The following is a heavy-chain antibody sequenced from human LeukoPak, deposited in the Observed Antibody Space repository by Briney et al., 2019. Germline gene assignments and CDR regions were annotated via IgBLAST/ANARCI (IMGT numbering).Heavy chain of an antibody. CDR1: GGTFSSYA. D-gene: IGHD6-13*01. Sequence: SVKVSCKASGGTFSSYAISWVRQAPGQGLEWMGRIIPIFGTANYAQKFLGRVTITTDESTSTAYMELSSLRSEDAAVYYCASIAAAGYYFDYWGQGTLVTVSS. CDR2: IIPIFGTA. J-gene: IGHJ4*02. CDR3: ASIAAAGYYFDY. V-gene: IGHV1-69*05.